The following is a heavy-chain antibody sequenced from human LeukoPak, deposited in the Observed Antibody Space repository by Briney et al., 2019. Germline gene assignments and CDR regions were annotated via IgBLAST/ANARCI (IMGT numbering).Heavy chain of an antibody. Sequence: ASVNVSCKASGYTFTSYGISWVRQAPGQGLEWMGWISAYNGNTNYAQKLQGRVTMTTDTSTSTAYMELRSLRSDDTAVYYCARVEVGATFSSFDYWGQGTLVTVSS. CDR1: GYTFTSYG. D-gene: IGHD1-26*01. CDR2: ISAYNGNT. CDR3: ARVEVGATFSSFDY. V-gene: IGHV1-18*01. J-gene: IGHJ4*02.